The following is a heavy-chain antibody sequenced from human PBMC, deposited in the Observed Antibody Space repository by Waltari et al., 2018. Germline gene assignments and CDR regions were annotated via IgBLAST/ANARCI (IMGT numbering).Heavy chain of an antibody. Sequence: EVQLLESGGGLVQPGGSLRLSCAASGFTFSSYAMSWVRQAPGKGLEWVSAIRGSGGSTYSADSVKGRFTISRDKSKNTLYLQMNSLRAEDTAVYYCAKVDGGSYTSVDYWGQGTLVTVSS. CDR1: GFTFSSYA. CDR3: AKVDGGSYTSVDY. CDR2: IRGSGGST. V-gene: IGHV3-23*01. D-gene: IGHD1-26*01. J-gene: IGHJ4*02.